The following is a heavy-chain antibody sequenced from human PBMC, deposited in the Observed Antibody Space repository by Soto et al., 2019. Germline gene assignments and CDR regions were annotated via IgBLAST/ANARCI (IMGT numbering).Heavy chain of an antibody. CDR1: GRSFRGHY. CDR2: INDNGST. J-gene: IGHJ6*02. Sequence: PSETLSLTCAVYGRSFRGHYWSWIRQPAGKGMECIEEINDNGSTNHTPHLKSRVTISVATSKDQFSLKINSVTAAASAVYDCDSGPRGQLISTRFYGMDAWGQGTTVTVSS. V-gene: IGHV4-34*01. D-gene: IGHD1-1*01. CDR3: DSGPRGQLISTRFYGMDA.